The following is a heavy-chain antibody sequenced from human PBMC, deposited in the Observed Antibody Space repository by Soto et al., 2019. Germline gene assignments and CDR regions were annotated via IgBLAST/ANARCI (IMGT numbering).Heavy chain of an antibody. D-gene: IGHD5-18*01. CDR1: GFTFSSYG. V-gene: IGHV3-30*18. CDR3: EKDMYSAMGLWRSLPDY. CDR2: ISDGGSNK. Sequence: QVQLVESGGGVVQPGRSLRLSCAASGFTFSSYGMHWVRQAPGKGLEWVAVISDGGSNKYYADSVKGRLTISRDNDKNTLYQQIHGLRAEDTAVCYCEKDMYSAMGLWRSLPDYWGQGTLVTVS. J-gene: IGHJ4*02.